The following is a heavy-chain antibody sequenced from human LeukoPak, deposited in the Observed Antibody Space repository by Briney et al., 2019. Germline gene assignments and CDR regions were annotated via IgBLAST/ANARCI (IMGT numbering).Heavy chain of an antibody. CDR3: ARDYGSGSYPRTYFDY. D-gene: IGHD3-10*01. J-gene: IGHJ4*02. CDR1: GFTFSSYW. CDR2: INSDGSSR. V-gene: IGHV3-74*01. Sequence: GGSLRLSCAASGFTFSSYWMHWVRHVPGKGLVWVSRINSDGSSRSYVDSVMGRFTISRDNAKNTLYLQLDSLRAEDTAVYYCARDYGSGSYPRTYFDYWGQGTLVTVSS.